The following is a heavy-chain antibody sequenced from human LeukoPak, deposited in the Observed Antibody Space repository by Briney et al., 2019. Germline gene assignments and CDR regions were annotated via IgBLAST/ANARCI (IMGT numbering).Heavy chain of an antibody. CDR3: AKLSPYGGIGY. V-gene: IGHV3-53*01. D-gene: IGHD4-23*01. CDR2: IYSGGST. CDR1: GFTVSSNY. J-gene: IGHJ4*02. Sequence: GGSLRLSCAASGFTVSSNYMSWVRQAPGKGLEWVSVIYSGGSTYYADSVKGRFTISRDNSKNMLYLQMNSLRAEDTAVYYCAKLSPYGGIGYWGQGTLVTVSS.